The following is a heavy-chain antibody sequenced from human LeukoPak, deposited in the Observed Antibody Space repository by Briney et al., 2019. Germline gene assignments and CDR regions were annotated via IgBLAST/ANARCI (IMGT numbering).Heavy chain of an antibody. CDR2: ISGSGGST. J-gene: IGHJ1*01. CDR1: GFTFSSYA. Sequence: GGSLRLSCAASGFTFSSYAMSWVRQAPGKGLEWVSAISGSGGSTYYADSVKGRFTISVNNSKNTLYLQMNSLRAEDTAVYYCASHHYYDSSGYLEYFQHWGQGTLVTVSS. V-gene: IGHV3-23*01. D-gene: IGHD3-22*01. CDR3: ASHHYYDSSGYLEYFQH.